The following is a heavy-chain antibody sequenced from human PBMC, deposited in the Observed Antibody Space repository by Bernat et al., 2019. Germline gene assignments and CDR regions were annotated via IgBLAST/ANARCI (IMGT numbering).Heavy chain of an antibody. CDR3: ARRSSGWYRGWFDP. Sequence: QVQLQQWGAGLLKPSETLSLTCAVYGGSFSGYYWSWFRQPPGKGLEWIGEINHSGSTNYNPSLKSRVTISVDTSKNQFSRKLSSVTAADTTVYYCARRSSGWYRGWFDPWGQGTLVTVSS. D-gene: IGHD6-19*01. CDR2: INHSGST. CDR1: GGSFSGYY. J-gene: IGHJ5*02. V-gene: IGHV4-34*01.